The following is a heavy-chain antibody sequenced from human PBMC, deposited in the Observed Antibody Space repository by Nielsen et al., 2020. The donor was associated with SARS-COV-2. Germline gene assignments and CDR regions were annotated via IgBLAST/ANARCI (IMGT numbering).Heavy chain of an antibody. Sequence: ASVKVSCKASGYTFTSYGISWVRQAPGQGLEWMGWISAYNGNTNYAQKFQGRVTMTRDTSTSTVYMELSSLRSEDTAVYYCARDDGYSSGWRYYYGMDVWGQGTTVTVSS. CDR2: ISAYNGNT. V-gene: IGHV1-18*01. J-gene: IGHJ6*02. D-gene: IGHD6-19*01. CDR1: GYTFTSYG. CDR3: ARDDGYSSGWRYYYGMDV.